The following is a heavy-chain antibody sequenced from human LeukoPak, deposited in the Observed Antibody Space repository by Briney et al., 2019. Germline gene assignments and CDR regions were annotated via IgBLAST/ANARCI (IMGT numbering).Heavy chain of an antibody. J-gene: IGHJ6*03. CDR3: ARDLLTGTISYYYYYYMDV. Sequence: ASVKVSCKASGYTFTSYDINWVRQATGQGLEWMGWMNPNSGNTGYAQKFQGRVTMTRDTSTSTAYMELSSLRSEDTAVYYCARDLLTGTISYYYYYYMDVWGKGTTVTVSS. CDR1: GYTFTSYD. CDR2: MNPNSGNT. V-gene: IGHV1-8*01. D-gene: IGHD3-9*01.